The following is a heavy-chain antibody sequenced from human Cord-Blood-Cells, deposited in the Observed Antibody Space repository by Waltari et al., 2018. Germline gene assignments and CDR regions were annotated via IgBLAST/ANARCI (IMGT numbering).Heavy chain of an antibody. D-gene: IGHD6-6*01. CDR1: GYTFTSYA. J-gene: IGHJ2*01. V-gene: IGHV1-3*01. CDR2: INAGNGNT. CDR3: ARGSYSSSSWYFDL. Sequence: QVQLVQSGAEVKKPGASVKVSCKASGYTFTSYALHCVRQAPGQRLEWMGWINAGNGNTKYSQKFQGRVTITRDTSASTAYMELSSLRSEDTAVYYCARGSYSSSSWYFDLWGRGTLVTVSS.